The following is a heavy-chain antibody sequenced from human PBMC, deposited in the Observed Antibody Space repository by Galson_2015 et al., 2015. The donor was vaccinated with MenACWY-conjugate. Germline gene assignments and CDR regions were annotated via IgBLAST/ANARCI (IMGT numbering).Heavy chain of an antibody. CDR1: GGSVSSGDYY. J-gene: IGHJ4*02. D-gene: IGHD1-26*01. CDR3: ARDESGNYLRERD. CDR2: IYYSGST. V-gene: IGHV4-61*08. Sequence: SETLSLTCTVSGGSVSSGDYYWSWIRQPPGKGLEWIGYIYYSGSTNYNPSLKSRVTISVDTSKNQFSLKLNSVTAADTAVYYCARDESGNYLRERDWGQGTLVTVSS.